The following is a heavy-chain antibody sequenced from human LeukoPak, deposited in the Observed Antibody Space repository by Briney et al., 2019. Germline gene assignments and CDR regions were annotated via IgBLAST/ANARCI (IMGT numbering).Heavy chain of an antibody. CDR2: INQDGTGK. V-gene: IGHV3-7*01. J-gene: IGHJ4*02. Sequence: PGGSLRLSCAASGFTFSSYWMNWVRQAPGKGLEWVANINQDGTGKYYVDSVKGRFTISRDNAKNSLYLQMNSLRAEDTAVYYCATDPSTYYDTSGFIDYWGQGTLVTVSS. CDR1: GFTFSSYW. CDR3: ATDPSTYYDTSGFIDY. D-gene: IGHD3-22*01.